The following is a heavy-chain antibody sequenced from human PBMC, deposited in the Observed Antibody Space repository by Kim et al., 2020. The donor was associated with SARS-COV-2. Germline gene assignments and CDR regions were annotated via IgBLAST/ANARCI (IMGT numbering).Heavy chain of an antibody. CDR3: ARAGPYEGDIVVVPLDY. D-gene: IGHD2-2*01. V-gene: IGHV4-30-4*01. CDR1: GGSISSGDYY. Sequence: SETLSLTCTVSGGSISSGDYYWSWIRQPPGKGLEWIGYIYYSGSTYYNPSLKSRVTISVDTSKNQFSLKLSSVTAADTAVYYCARAGPYEGDIVVVPLDYWGQGTLVTVSS. J-gene: IGHJ4*02. CDR2: IYYSGST.